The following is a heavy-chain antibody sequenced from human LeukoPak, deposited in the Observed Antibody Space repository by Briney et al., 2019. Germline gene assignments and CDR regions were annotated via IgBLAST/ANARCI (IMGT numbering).Heavy chain of an antibody. V-gene: IGHV3-21*04. J-gene: IGHJ5*02. Sequence: GGSLRLPCAASGFTFSSYSMNWVRQAPGKGLEWVSSISSSSSYIYYADSVKGRFTISRDNAKNSLYLQMNSLRAEDTAVYYCAKDLFVLRFLEWLLEATFDPWGQGTLVTVSS. CDR3: AKDLFVLRFLEWLLEATFDP. D-gene: IGHD3-3*01. CDR2: ISSSSSYI. CDR1: GFTFSSYS.